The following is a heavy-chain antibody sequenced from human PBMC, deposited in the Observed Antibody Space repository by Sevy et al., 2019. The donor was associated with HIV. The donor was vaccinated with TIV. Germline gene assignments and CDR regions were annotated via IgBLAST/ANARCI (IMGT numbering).Heavy chain of an antibody. Sequence: ASVKVSCKASGYTFTSYYMHWVRQAPGQGLEWMGIINPSGGSTSYAQKFQGRVTMTRDTSTGTVYMELSSLRSEDTAVYYCVRDQAGGSRGVLDAFDIWGQGTMVTVSS. D-gene: IGHD3-16*01. CDR2: INPSGGST. V-gene: IGHV1-46*03. CDR1: GYTFTSYY. J-gene: IGHJ3*02. CDR3: VRDQAGGSRGVLDAFDI.